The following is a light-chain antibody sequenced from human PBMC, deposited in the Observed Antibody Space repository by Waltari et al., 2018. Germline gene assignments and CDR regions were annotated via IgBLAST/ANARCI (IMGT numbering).Light chain of an antibody. J-gene: IGKJ5*01. Sequence: EIVMTQSPATLSVSPGERATLSCRASQSVSSNLAWYQQKPGQAPRLLIYGASTRATGIPARFSGSVSGTEFTLTISSLQSEDFAVYYCQQYNNWPPATFGQGTRLDIK. CDR2: GAS. V-gene: IGKV3-15*01. CDR3: QQYNNWPPAT. CDR1: QSVSSN.